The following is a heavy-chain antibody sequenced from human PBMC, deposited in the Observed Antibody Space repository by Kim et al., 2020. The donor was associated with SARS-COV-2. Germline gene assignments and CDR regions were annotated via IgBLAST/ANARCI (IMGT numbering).Heavy chain of an antibody. CDR1: GGSFSGYY. Sequence: SETLSLTCAVYGGSFSGYYWSWIRQPPGKGLEWIGEINHSGSTNYNPSLKSRVTISVDTSKNQFSLKLSSVTAADTAVYYCARKPRWSYYYYGMDVWGQGTTVTVSS. CDR3: ARKPRWSYYYYGMDV. J-gene: IGHJ6*02. CDR2: INHSGST. V-gene: IGHV4-34*01. D-gene: IGHD2-8*01.